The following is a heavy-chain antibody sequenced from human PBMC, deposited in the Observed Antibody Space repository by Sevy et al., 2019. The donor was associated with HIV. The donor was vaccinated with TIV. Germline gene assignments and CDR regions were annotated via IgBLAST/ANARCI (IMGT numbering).Heavy chain of an antibody. D-gene: IGHD2-2*01. J-gene: IGHJ6*02. CDR2: IKRDGSEK. CDR1: GGSISSSNW. CDR3: ARDCSSTSCLWGMDV. V-gene: IGHV3-7*03. Sequence: LSLTCAVSGGSISSSNWMSWVRQAPGKGLEWVANIKRDGSEKYYVASVKGRFTISRDNAKNSLYLQMNSLRVEDTAVYYCARDCSSTSCLWGMDVWGPGTTVTVSS.